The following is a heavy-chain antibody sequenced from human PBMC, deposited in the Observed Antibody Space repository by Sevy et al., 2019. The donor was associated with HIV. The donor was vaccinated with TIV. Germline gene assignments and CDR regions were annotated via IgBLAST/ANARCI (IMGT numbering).Heavy chain of an antibody. CDR2: ISGGADTT. D-gene: IGHD1-26*01. CDR1: GFTFDNYA. Sequence: GGSLRLSCAASGFTFDNYAMSWVRQAPEKGLEWVSTISGGADTTYYADSVKGRFTISSDSSKDTLYLQMKSLRVEDTAVYYCARVGAWDVTSLDNWFDPWGQGTLVTVSS. J-gene: IGHJ5*02. CDR3: ARVGAWDVTSLDNWFDP. V-gene: IGHV3-23*01.